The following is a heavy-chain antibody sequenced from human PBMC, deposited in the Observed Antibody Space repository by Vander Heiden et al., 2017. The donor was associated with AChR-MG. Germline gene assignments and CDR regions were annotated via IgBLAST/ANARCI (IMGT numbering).Heavy chain of an antibody. D-gene: IGHD2-15*01. V-gene: IGHV3-21*01. CDR1: GFSFVKYS. CDR2: IDGSGGFI. J-gene: IGHJ6*02. Sequence: EVQLVESGGGLVKPGGSLRLSCAASGFSFVKYSMNWVRQAPGKGMEWVSSIDGSGGFIYYADSVEGRFTISRDNAKNSLYLEMNTLRPEDTAVYYCARNRSWDIVVVVAATGYGMDVWGQGTTVAVSS. CDR3: ARNRSWDIVVVVAATGYGMDV.